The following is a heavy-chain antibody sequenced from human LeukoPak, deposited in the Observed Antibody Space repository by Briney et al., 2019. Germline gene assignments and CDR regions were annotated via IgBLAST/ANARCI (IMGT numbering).Heavy chain of an antibody. V-gene: IGHV1-46*01. D-gene: IGHD3-22*01. CDR2: INPSGGST. J-gene: IGHJ4*02. CDR1: GYTFTSYH. Sequence: ASVKVSCKASGYTFTSYHMHWVRQAPGQGLEWMGIINPSGGSTIYAQKFQGRVTMTRDMSTSTVYMELSSLRSEDTAVYYCARDPKDDTSGYYYFDYWGQGTLVTVSS. CDR3: ARDPKDDTSGYYYFDY.